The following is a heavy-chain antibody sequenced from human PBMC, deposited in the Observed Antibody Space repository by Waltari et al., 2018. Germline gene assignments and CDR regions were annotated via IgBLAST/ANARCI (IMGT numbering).Heavy chain of an antibody. J-gene: IGHJ4*02. CDR3: ARGYYSNSFDY. V-gene: IGHV3-48*04. CDR2: ISTSGDTI. D-gene: IGHD6-6*01. Sequence: EVQLVESGGGLIQPGGSLRLSCAASGFTFNTYSMDWVRQAPGKGLGWVSYISTSGDTIYYADSVKGRFTISRDNAKSSLFLQMNSLRAEDTAVYYCARGYYSNSFDYWGQGTLVTVSS. CDR1: GFTFNTYS.